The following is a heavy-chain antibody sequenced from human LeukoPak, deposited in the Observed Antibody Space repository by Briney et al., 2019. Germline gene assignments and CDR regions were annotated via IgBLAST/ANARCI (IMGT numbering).Heavy chain of an antibody. V-gene: IGHV4-59*11. J-gene: IGHJ4*02. CDR1: GGSISGHS. CDR3: AREFYFASGAYYFDL. CDR2: IYYSGRT. Sequence: SETLSLTCTVSGGSISGHSWSWIRQPPGKGLEWIGYIYYSGRTNYNPSLKSRVTMSVDTSKNHFSLWLYSVTSADTAVYYCAREFYFASGAYYFDLWGRGTLVTVSS. D-gene: IGHD3-10*01.